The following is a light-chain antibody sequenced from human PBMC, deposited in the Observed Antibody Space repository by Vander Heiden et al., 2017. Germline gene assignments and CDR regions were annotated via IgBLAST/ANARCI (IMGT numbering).Light chain of an antibody. CDR2: VAS. J-gene: IGKJ2*01. V-gene: IGKV3-20*01. Sequence: EIVLTQSTGTLSLCPGERATLSCRASQSVSSSYLAWYQHKPGHSPRLLIYVASSSPTHIPYSFSGSGSGTHFTLTIIRLEPYDFAVYYCHQYGSSPYTFGQGTKLEIK. CDR1: QSVSSSY. CDR3: HQYGSSPYT.